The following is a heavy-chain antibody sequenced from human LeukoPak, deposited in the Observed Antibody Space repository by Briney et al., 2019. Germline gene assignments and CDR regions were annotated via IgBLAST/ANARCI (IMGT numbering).Heavy chain of an antibody. D-gene: IGHD6-6*01. V-gene: IGHV3-7*01. J-gene: IGHJ6*03. CDR3: ARDDKQLVWNYYYYYMDV. CDR1: GFTFSSYW. CDR2: IRQDGSEK. Sequence: GGSLRLSCAASGFTFSSYWMSWVRQAPGKGLEWVANIRQDGSEKYYVDSVKGRFTISRDNAKNSLYLQMNSLRAEDTAVYYCARDDKQLVWNYYYYYMDVWGKGTTDTVSS.